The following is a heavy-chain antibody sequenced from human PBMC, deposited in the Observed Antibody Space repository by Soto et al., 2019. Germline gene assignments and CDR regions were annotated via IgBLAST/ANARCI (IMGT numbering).Heavy chain of an antibody. V-gene: IGHV4-30-4*01. Sequence: QVQLQESGPGLVKPSQTLSLTCTVSGDSISNGFYYWSWIRQPPGKGLEWIGYIYYSGSTYYNPSLKSRVRISVDTSKNHFSLKLTSVTAADAAVYYCARDARRIDDFLTGYYYYDMDVWGQGTTVTVSS. J-gene: IGHJ6*02. CDR2: IYYSGST. CDR3: ARDARRIDDFLTGYYYYDMDV. D-gene: IGHD3-9*01. CDR1: GDSISNGFYY.